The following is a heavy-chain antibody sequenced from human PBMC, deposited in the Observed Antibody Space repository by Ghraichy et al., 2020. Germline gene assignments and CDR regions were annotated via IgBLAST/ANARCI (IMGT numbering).Heavy chain of an antibody. CDR1: GFTFSSYA. J-gene: IGHJ4*02. V-gene: IGHV3-30*01. D-gene: IGHD1-1*01. Sequence: GGSLRLSCAASGFTFSSYAMHWVRQAPGKGLEWVAVISYDGSNKYYADSVKGRFTISRDNSKNTLYLQMNSLRAEDTAVYYCARQSPVQVFDYWPGNPGHRLL. CDR2: ISYDGSNK. CDR3: ARQSPVQVFDY.